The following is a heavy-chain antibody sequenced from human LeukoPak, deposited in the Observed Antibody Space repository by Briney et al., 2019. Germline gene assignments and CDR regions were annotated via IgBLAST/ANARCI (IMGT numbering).Heavy chain of an antibody. Sequence: GGSLRLSCAVSGLTFSSYWMTWVRQAPGKGLEWVAHINQDGSEKYYVDSVEGRFTISRDNAKNSLYLQMNSLRAEDTAVYYCARDSPFLPSNTNGYNEYWGQGTQVTVSS. D-gene: IGHD5-18*01. CDR2: INQDGSEK. CDR1: GLTFSSYW. J-gene: IGHJ4*02. CDR3: ARDSPFLPSNTNGYNEY. V-gene: IGHV3-7*04.